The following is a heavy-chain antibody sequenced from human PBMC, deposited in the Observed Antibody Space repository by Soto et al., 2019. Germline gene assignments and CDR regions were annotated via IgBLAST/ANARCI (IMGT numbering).Heavy chain of an antibody. J-gene: IGHJ4*02. CDR1: GGSISSSSYY. Sequence: QLQLQESGPGLVKPSETLSLTCTVSGGSISSSSYYWGWIRQPPGKGLEWIGSIYYSGSTYYNPSLKSRVTISVDTSKNQFSLKLSSVTAADTAVYYCARYGYSSGWYDYWGQGTLVTVSS. CDR2: IYYSGST. D-gene: IGHD6-19*01. V-gene: IGHV4-39*01. CDR3: ARYGYSSGWYDY.